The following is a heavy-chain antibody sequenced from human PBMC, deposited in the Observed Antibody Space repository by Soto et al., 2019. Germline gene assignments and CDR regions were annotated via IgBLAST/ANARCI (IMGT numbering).Heavy chain of an antibody. CDR1: GYSFTSYW. V-gene: IGHV5-10-1*01. CDR3: ARHVPRPPTPSTQNGEWAWFDP. J-gene: IGHJ5*02. CDR2: IDPSDSYT. Sequence: GESLKISCKGSGYSFTSYWISWVRQMPGKGLEWMGRIDPSDSYTNYSPSFQGHVTISADKSISTAYLQWSSLKASDTAMYYCARHVPRPPTPSTQNGEWAWFDPWGQGTLVTVSS. D-gene: IGHD3-10*01.